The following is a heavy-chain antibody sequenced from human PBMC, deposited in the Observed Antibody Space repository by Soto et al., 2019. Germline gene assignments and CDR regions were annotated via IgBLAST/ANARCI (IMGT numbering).Heavy chain of an antibody. CDR1: GVSFTNYW. D-gene: IGHD2-21*02. J-gene: IGHJ6*02. V-gene: IGHV5-51*01. CDR2: IYPGGSDT. CDR3: ASPGKTATYYYGMDV. Sequence: GESLKIFCKGSGVSFTNYWLGWVRQMPGKGLEGMGIIYPGGSDTRYSPPFQGQVPSSVDKSISTAYLQWSSLKASATAMYYCASPGKTATYYYGMDVWGQGTTVTVSS.